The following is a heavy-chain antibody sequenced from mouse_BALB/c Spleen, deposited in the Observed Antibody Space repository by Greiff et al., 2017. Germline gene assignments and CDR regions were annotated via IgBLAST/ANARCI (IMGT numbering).Heavy chain of an antibody. Sequence: EVMLVESGGGLVQPGGSLRLSCATSGFTFTDYYMSWVRQPPGKALEWLGFIRNKANGYTTEYSASVKGRFTISRDNSQSILYLQMNTLRAEDSATYYCARVYYGSPYFDYWGQGTTLTVSS. J-gene: IGHJ2*01. CDR2: IRNKANGYTT. CDR1: GFTFTDYY. D-gene: IGHD1-1*01. CDR3: ARVYYGSPYFDY. V-gene: IGHV7-3*02.